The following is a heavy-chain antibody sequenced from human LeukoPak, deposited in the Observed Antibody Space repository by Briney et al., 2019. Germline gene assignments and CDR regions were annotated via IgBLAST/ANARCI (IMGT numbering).Heavy chain of an antibody. CDR1: GGSFSGYY. D-gene: IGHD3-10*01. J-gene: IGHJ3*02. CDR2: INHSGST. V-gene: IGHV4-34*01. Sequence: SETLSLTCAVYGGSFSGYYWSWIRQPPGKGLEWIGEINHSGSTNYNPSLKSRVTISVDTSKNQFSLKLSSVTAADTAVYYCARYSLWFGELSFKAFDIWGQGTMVTVSS. CDR3: ARYSLWFGELSFKAFDI.